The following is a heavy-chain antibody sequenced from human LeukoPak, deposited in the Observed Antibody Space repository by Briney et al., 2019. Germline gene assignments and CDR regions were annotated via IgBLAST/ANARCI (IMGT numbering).Heavy chain of an antibody. CDR2: IYHSGST. Sequence: TSETLSLTCTVSGYSISSGYYWGWIRQPPGKGLEWIGSIYHSGSTYYNPSLKSRVTISVDTSKNQFSLKLSSVTAADTAVYYCARGDYDILTGYPYYFDYWGQGTLVTVSS. D-gene: IGHD3-9*01. J-gene: IGHJ4*02. V-gene: IGHV4-38-2*02. CDR3: ARGDYDILTGYPYYFDY. CDR1: GYSISSGYY.